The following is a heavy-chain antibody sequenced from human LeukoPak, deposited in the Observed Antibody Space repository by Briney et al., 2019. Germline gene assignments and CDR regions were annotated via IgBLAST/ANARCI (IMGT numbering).Heavy chain of an antibody. V-gene: IGHV3-48*03. Sequence: GGSLRVSCAASGFTFSSYEMNWVRQAPGKGLEWVSYISSSGSTIYYADSVKGRFTISRDNAKNSLYLQMNSLRAEDTAVYYCARASAVAGSFDYWGQGTLVTVSS. J-gene: IGHJ4*02. D-gene: IGHD6-19*01. CDR2: ISSSGSTI. CDR3: ARASAVAGSFDY. CDR1: GFTFSSYE.